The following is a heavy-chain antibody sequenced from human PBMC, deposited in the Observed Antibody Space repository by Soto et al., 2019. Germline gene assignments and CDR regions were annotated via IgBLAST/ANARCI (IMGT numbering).Heavy chain of an antibody. CDR2: IIPMFGTV. CDR3: ARDNVGYCSGGTCYSYAMDV. J-gene: IGHJ6*02. CDR1: GGTFSSYA. V-gene: IGHV1-69*12. D-gene: IGHD2-15*01. Sequence: QVQLVQSGAEVKKPGSSVKVSCKASGGTFSSYAISWVRQAPGQGLEWMGGIIPMFGTVNYSQKFQGRVTITADESTSAAYMELNNRRSEDTAVYYCARDNVGYCSGGTCYSYAMDVWGQGTTVTVSS.